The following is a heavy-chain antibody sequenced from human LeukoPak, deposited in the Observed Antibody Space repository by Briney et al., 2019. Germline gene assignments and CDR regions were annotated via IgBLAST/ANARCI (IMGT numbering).Heavy chain of an antibody. Sequence: PGRSLRLSCAASGFTFSSYGMHCVRQAPGKGLEWVAVIWYDGSNKYYADSVKGRFTISRDNSKNTLYLQLNSLRAEDTAVDYCAREDQVWVTYGMDVWGKGTTVTVSS. D-gene: IGHD5-18*01. V-gene: IGHV3-33*01. CDR1: GFTFSSYG. J-gene: IGHJ6*04. CDR2: IWYDGSNK. CDR3: AREDQVWVTYGMDV.